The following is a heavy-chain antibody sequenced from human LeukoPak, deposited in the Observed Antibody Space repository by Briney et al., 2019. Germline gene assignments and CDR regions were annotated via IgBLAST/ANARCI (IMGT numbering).Heavy chain of an antibody. D-gene: IGHD3-22*01. CDR3: ARGVTMIVVVIHDWYFDL. J-gene: IGHJ2*01. CDR1: GGSISSSSYY. Sequence: SETLSLTCTVSGGSISSSSYYWGWIRQPPGKGLEWIGSIYYTRSTYHNPSLKSRVTISVDTSKNQFSLKLTSVTAADTAVYYCARGVTMIVVVIHDWYFDLWGRGTLVTVSS. V-gene: IGHV4-39*01. CDR2: IYYTRST.